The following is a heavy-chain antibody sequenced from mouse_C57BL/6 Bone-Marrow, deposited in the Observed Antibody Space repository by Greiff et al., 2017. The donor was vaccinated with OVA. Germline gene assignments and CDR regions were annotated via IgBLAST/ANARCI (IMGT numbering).Heavy chain of an antibody. J-gene: IGHJ4*01. CDR1: GYTFTSYW. Sequence: VQLQQPGAELVKPGASVKMSCKASGYTFTSYWITWVKQRPGQGLEWIGDIYPGSGSTNYNEKFKSKATLTVATSSSTAYMQLSSLTSEDSAVYYCARDYRYAMDYWGQGTSVTVSS. CDR2: IYPGSGST. CDR3: ARDYRYAMDY. D-gene: IGHD5-5*01. V-gene: IGHV1-55*01.